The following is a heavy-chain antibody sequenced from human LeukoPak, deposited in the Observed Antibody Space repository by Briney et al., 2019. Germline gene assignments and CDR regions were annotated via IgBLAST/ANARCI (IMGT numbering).Heavy chain of an antibody. V-gene: IGHV3-23*01. CDR3: AKDTPVSGTSRKFDY. J-gene: IGHJ4*02. Sequence: GGSLRLSCAASGFTFSSHAMSWVRQAPGKGLEWVSAISGSGGSTYYAESVKGRFTISRDNSKNTLSLQMNSLRAEDTAVYCCAKDTPVSGTSRKFDYWGQGTLVTVSS. CDR2: ISGSGGST. CDR1: GFTFSSHA. D-gene: IGHD6-19*01.